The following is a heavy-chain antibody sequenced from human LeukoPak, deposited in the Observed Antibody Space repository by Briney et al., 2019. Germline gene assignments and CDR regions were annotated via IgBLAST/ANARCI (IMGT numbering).Heavy chain of an antibody. J-gene: IGHJ5*02. V-gene: IGHV4-39*01. Sequence: STXYXGWIRQPXGXXXEWIGNIYYSGSXNYNPSLKSRVTMSXXXSKNQFSLTLSSVTAADTAMYXXXXXXXXXXXXWGQXXXXXVSS. CDR3: XXXXXXXXXX. CDR1: STXY. CDR2: IYYSGSX.